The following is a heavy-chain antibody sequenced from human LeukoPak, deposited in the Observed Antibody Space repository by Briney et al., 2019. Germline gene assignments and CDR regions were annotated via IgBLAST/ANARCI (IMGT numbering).Heavy chain of an antibody. V-gene: IGHV4-59*08. CDR1: GGSISSFY. J-gene: IGHJ4*02. Sequence: ASETPSLTCTVSGGSISSFYWTWIRQPPGKGLEYIGYIYSTGSTNYNPSLKSRVTISLDTSKNQFSLRLSSVTAADTAVYYCARQSSGWYYFDYWGQGTLVTVSS. CDR2: IYSTGST. D-gene: IGHD6-19*01. CDR3: ARQSSGWYYFDY.